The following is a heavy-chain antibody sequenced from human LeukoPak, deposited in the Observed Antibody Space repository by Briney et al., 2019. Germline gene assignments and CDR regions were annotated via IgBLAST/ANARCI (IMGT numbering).Heavy chain of an antibody. D-gene: IGHD2-21*01. J-gene: IGHJ4*02. V-gene: IGHV3-7*04. CDR2: INQDGSGK. CDR3: ARASIGDNVDY. CDR1: GFTFSSSW. Sequence: PGGSLRLSCAASGFTFSSSWMNCVRQAPGKGLEWVANINQDGSGKYYVDSVKGRFTISRDNAKNSLYLQMNSLRAEDTAVYYCARASIGDNVDYWGQGTLVTVSS.